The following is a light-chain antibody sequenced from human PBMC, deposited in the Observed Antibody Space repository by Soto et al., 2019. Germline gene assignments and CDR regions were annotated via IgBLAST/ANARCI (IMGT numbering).Light chain of an antibody. Sequence: DIVMTQSPDSLAVSLGERATINCKSSQSVLYSSNNEHYLAWYQQKPGQPPNLLIYWASTRESGVPDRFSGSGSGTDFTLTISRLKAEDGAVYYCQQYYSTPPTFGQGTKVEIK. CDR1: QSVLYSSNNEHY. V-gene: IGKV4-1*01. CDR3: QQYYSTPPT. J-gene: IGKJ1*01. CDR2: WAS.